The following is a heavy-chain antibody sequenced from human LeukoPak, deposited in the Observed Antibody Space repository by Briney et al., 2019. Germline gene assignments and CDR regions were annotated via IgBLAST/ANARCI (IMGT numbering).Heavy chain of an antibody. CDR2: INHSGST. V-gene: IGHV4-4*02. CDR3: VRARAVRSGIGPGDV. CDR1: GGSISSNNW. Sequence: SETLSLTCAVSGGSISSNNWWSWVRQPPGKGLEWIGEINHSGSTNYKPSLKSRVTISVDKSKKQFSLKLNSVTAADTAVYYCVRARAVRSGIGPGDVWGQGTTVTVSS. J-gene: IGHJ6*02. D-gene: IGHD2-15*01.